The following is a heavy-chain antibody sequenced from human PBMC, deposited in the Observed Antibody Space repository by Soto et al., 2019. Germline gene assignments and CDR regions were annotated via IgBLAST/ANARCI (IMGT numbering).Heavy chain of an antibody. J-gene: IGHJ6*02. V-gene: IGHV3-9*01. D-gene: IGHD3-10*01. CDR1: AFTFGYYA. CDR3: AKDRSSGSPYYGMDF. Sequence: GGSLRLSCAASAFTFGYYAMHWVRQFPGKGLEWVSGFKWNSGDVGYADSVKGRFTISRDNAKNSLYLQMNSLRPEDTAVYYCAKDRSSGSPYYGMDFWGQGTMVTVSS. CDR2: FKWNSGDV.